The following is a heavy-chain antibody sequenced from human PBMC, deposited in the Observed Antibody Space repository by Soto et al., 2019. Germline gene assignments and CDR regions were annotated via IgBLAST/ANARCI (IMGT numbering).Heavy chain of an antibody. CDR1: GFTFSSYA. CDR2: ISGSGGST. D-gene: IGHD6-6*01. V-gene: IGHV3-23*01. J-gene: IGHJ6*02. Sequence: GWSLRLSCAASGFTFSSYAMSWVRQAPGKGLEWVSAISGSGGSTYYADSVKGRFTISRDNSKNTLYLQMSSLRAEDTAVYYCAKAPPGEYSSSSYYYYYGMDVWGQGTTVTVS. CDR3: AKAPPGEYSSSSYYYYYGMDV.